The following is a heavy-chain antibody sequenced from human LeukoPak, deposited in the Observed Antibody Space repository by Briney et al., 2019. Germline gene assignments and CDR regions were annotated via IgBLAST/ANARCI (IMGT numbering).Heavy chain of an antibody. J-gene: IGHJ4*02. V-gene: IGHV4-4*02. Sequence: SETLSLTCALSTVSGSSGNWWSWVRQPPGRGLEWIGEVHKTGKTNYNPSLKTRVTISIDASKNQLSLELTSVTAADAAVYYCARELLGAPTPGAYWGQGTRVTVSS. CDR2: VHKTGKT. CDR1: TVSGSSGNW. CDR3: ARELLGAPTPGAY. D-gene: IGHD7-27*01.